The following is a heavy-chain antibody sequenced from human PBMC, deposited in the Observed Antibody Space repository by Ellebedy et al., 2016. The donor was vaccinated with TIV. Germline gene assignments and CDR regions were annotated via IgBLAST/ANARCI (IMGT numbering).Heavy chain of an antibody. CDR2: INRDGSTT. CDR3: ARGAGYDPGNHFDS. J-gene: IGHJ4*02. D-gene: IGHD3-16*01. V-gene: IGHV3-74*03. Sequence: GGSLRLSCAASGFTFSSYWMHWVRQVPGKGLVWVSRINRDGSTTTYVDSVEGRFTISRDNAKNTLYLQMNSLRAEDTSVYYCARGAGYDPGNHFDSWGRGTLVIVSS. CDR1: GFTFSSYW.